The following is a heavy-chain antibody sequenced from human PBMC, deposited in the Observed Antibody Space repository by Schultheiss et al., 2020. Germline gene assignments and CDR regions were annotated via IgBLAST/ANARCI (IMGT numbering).Heavy chain of an antibody. CDR3: ARGPRDGYTYYFDY. CDR2: MNPNSGNT. V-gene: IGHV1-8*01. J-gene: IGHJ4*02. Sequence: KVSCKASGYTFTSYDINWVRQATGQGLEWMGWMNPNSGNTGYAQKFQGRVTMTRNTSISTAYMELSSLRSEDTAVYYCARGPRDGYTYYFDYWGQGTLVTVS. CDR1: GYTFTSYD. D-gene: IGHD5-24*01.